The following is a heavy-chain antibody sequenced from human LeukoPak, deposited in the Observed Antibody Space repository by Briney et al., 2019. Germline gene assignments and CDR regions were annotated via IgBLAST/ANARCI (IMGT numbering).Heavy chain of an antibody. V-gene: IGHV1-8*01. CDR3: ARGHTSWLHPEAFDY. J-gene: IGHJ4*02. Sequence: VASVKVSCKASGYTFTSYDINWVRQATGQGLEWMGWMNPNSGNTGYAQKFQGRVTMTRNPSIRTAYMALSSLRSEHTAVYYCARGHTSWLHPEAFDYWGQGTLVTVSS. D-gene: IGHD5-24*01. CDR1: GYTFTSYD. CDR2: MNPNSGNT.